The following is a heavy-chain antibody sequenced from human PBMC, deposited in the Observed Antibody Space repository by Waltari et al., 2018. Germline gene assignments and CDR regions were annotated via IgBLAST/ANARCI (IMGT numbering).Heavy chain of an antibody. D-gene: IGHD3-10*01. CDR1: GFTFTKYW. CDR2: INEDAKEK. V-gene: IGHV3-7*04. Sequence: EVQLVESGGGLVQPGGSLGLSCAASGFTFTKYWMTWGRQAPGKGLEWVANINEDAKEKYHVDSVKGRFTISRDNTKKSLYLQMNSLRVDDTAVYYCARGEEGYGEAYYWGQGTLVTVSS. J-gene: IGHJ4*02. CDR3: ARGEEGYGEAYY.